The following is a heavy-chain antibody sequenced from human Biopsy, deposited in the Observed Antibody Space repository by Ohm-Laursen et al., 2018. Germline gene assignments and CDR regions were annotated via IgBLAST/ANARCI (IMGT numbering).Heavy chain of an antibody. J-gene: IGHJ6*02. CDR1: GFSLGARGMC. CDR3: ARTPILIVSAGLVYRHRRHLQGMDV. CDR2: VDGDDYK. V-gene: IGHV2-70*11. Sequence: TQTLTLTCSFSGFSLGARGMCVSWIRQAPGKALEWLSRVDGDDYKDYSASLQTKLSISKDTSNDQVVLTVNNVDPADTATYYCARTPILIVSAGLVYRHRRHLQGMDVWGQGIAVTVS. D-gene: IGHD6-13*01.